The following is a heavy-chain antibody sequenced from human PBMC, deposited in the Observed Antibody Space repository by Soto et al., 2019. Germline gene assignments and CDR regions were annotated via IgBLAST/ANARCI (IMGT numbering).Heavy chain of an antibody. V-gene: IGHV1-2*04. D-gene: IGHD2-8*01. CDR3: AREGTHCTNGVCYPEGY. CDR2: INPNSGGT. CDR1: GYTFTGYY. Sequence: ASVKVSCKASGYTFTGYYMHWVRQAPGQGLEWMGWINPNSGGTNYAQKFQGWVTMTRDTSISTAHMELSRLRSDDTAVYYCAREGTHCTNGVCYPEGYWGQGTLVTVSS. J-gene: IGHJ4*02.